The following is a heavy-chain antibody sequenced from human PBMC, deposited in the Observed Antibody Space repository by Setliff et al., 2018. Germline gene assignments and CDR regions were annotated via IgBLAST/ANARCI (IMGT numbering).Heavy chain of an antibody. J-gene: IGHJ4*02. Sequence: ASVKVSCKASADTFTGYYVHWVRQAPGQGLEWMGWISGYNGKTNYAQKVQGRVSMTTHTSTSTAYMELRSLRSDDTAIYYCARGDSSGNNYPVLDYWGQGTLVTVSS. D-gene: IGHD5-18*01. CDR1: ADTFTGYY. CDR3: ARGDSSGNNYPVLDY. V-gene: IGHV1-18*04. CDR2: ISGYNGKT.